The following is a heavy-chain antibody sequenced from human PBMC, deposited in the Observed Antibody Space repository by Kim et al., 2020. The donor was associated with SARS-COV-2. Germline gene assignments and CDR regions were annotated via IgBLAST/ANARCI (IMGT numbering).Heavy chain of an antibody. J-gene: IGHJ4*02. CDR2: INPSGGST. Sequence: ASVKVSCKASGYTFTNYSMHWVRQAPGQRLEWMGMINPSGGSTRYAQKFQGRVTITRDTSTSTVYLELSSLRSEDTAVYYCAREYVNGWVCEYWAKGT. CDR3: AREYVNGWVCEY. CDR1: GYTFTNYS. V-gene: IGHV1-46*01. D-gene: IGHD1-26*01.